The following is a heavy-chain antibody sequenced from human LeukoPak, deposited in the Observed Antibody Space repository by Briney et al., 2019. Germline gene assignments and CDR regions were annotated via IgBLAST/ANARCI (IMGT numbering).Heavy chain of an antibody. CDR2: ISAYNGNT. D-gene: IGHD2-2*01. J-gene: IGHJ4*02. CDR1: GYTFTSYG. Sequence: GASVKVSCKASGYTFTSYGISWVRQATGQGLEWMGWISAYNGNTNYAQKLQGRVTMTTDTSTSTAYMELSRLRSDDTAVYYCARSMGVVPAAMLFWYGYWGQGTLVTVSS. CDR3: ARSMGVVPAAMLFWYGY. V-gene: IGHV1-18*01.